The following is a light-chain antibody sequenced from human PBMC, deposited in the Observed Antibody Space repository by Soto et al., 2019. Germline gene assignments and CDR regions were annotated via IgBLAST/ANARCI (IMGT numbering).Light chain of an antibody. Sequence: EIRVTQAPSTLSASVGDRVTITCRASQSISSWWAWYQQKPGKAPKLLIYKASSLESGVPSRFSGSGSGTEFTLTISRLEPEDFAVYYCQHSGDFRWTFGLGTKVDI. V-gene: IGKV1-5*03. CDR3: QHSGDFRWT. CDR1: QSISSW. J-gene: IGKJ1*01. CDR2: KAS.